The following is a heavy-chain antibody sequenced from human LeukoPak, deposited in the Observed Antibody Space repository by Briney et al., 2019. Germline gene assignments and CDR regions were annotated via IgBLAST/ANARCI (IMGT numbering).Heavy chain of an antibody. CDR1: GFTFSSHW. J-gene: IGHJ4*02. D-gene: IGHD3-10*01. CDR2: IKQDGSEK. CDR3: ARDFGPHDY. V-gene: IGHV3-7*05. Sequence: HPGGSLRLSCAASGFTFSSHWMSWVRQAPGKGLEWVANIKQDGSEKYYVDSVGGRFTISRDNAKNSLSLQMNSLRAEDTAVYFRARDFGPHDYWGQGTLVTVSS.